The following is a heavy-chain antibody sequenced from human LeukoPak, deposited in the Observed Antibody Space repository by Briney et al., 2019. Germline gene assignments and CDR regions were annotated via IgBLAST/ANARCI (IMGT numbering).Heavy chain of an antibody. CDR3: ARQTYDSSGYYDAFDI. V-gene: IGHV5-51*01. CDR1: GYSFTSYW. J-gene: IGHJ3*02. CDR2: IYPGDSDT. Sequence: GESLKISCKGSGYSFTSYWIGWVRQMPGKGLEWTGIIYPGDSDTRYSPSFQGQVTISSDKSISTAYLQWSSLKASDTAMYYCARQTYDSSGYYDAFDIWGQGTMVTVSS. D-gene: IGHD3-22*01.